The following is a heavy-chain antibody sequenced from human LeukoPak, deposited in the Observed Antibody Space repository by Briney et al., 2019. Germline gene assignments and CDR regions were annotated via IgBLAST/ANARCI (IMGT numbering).Heavy chain of an antibody. CDR3: AKGRRLPYYFDY. CDR2: ISGSGGST. Sequence: GGSLRLSCAASGFTFSSYAMSWVRQAPGKGLEWVSAISGSGGSTYYADSVKGRFTISRDNSKNTLYLQMNSLRAEDTAVYYYAKGRRLPYYFDYWGQGTLVTVSS. CDR1: GFTFSSYA. V-gene: IGHV3-23*01. D-gene: IGHD6-25*01. J-gene: IGHJ4*02.